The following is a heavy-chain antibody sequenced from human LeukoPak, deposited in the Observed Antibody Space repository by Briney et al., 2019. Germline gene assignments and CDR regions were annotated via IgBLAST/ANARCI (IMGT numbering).Heavy chain of an antibody. Sequence: GASLRLSCAASGFTFSAYAVTWVRQAPGKGLEWVSAISGSAARTYYADSVKGRFTISRDNSKNTVYLQMNSLRAEDTAVYNCAKRYPYDSSTYAFDYWGQGTLVTVSS. CDR3: AKRYPYDSSTYAFDY. D-gene: IGHD3-22*01. J-gene: IGHJ4*02. V-gene: IGHV3-23*01. CDR2: ISGSAART. CDR1: GFTFSAYA.